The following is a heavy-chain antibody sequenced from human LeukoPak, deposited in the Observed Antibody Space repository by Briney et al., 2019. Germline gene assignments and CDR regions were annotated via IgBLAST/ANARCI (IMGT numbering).Heavy chain of an antibody. CDR1: KFTFSNYA. Sequence: GGSLRLSCTACKFTFSNYAMRWVRQARGKGLVSVSVISGSGCSTYYADSVKGRFTISRDNSKDTLYLQMNSLRTEDTAVYYCAKRSSFWTGYFDYWGQGALVTVSS. J-gene: IGHJ4*02. V-gene: IGHV3-23*01. CDR3: AKRSSFWTGYFDY. D-gene: IGHD3/OR15-3a*01. CDR2: ISGSGCST.